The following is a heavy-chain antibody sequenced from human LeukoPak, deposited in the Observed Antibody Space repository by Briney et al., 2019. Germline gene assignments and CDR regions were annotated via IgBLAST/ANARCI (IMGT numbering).Heavy chain of an antibody. CDR2: INYSGST. CDR3: ARRRFLRGPDVVNPFDY. CDR1: GGSISSTFYY. J-gene: IGHJ4*02. D-gene: IGHD5/OR15-5a*01. Sequence: KASETLSLTCTVSGGSISSTFYYWGWIRQPPGKGLEWIGSINYSGSTYYNPSLKSRVTISIDTSKNQFSLRLSSVTAADTAVYYCARRRFLRGPDVVNPFDYWGQGTLVTVSS. V-gene: IGHV4-39*01.